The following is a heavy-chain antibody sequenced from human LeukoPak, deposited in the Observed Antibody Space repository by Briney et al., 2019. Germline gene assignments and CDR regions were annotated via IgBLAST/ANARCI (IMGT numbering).Heavy chain of an antibody. Sequence: SETLSLTCTVCGGSISSYYWSWIRQPAGKGLEWIGRIYTSGSTNYNPSLKSRVTMSVDTSKNQFSLKLSSVTAADTAVYYCARARDSSGYYYYYMDVWGKGTTVTVSS. D-gene: IGHD3-22*01. CDR3: ARARDSSGYYYYYMDV. V-gene: IGHV4-4*07. J-gene: IGHJ6*03. CDR1: GGSISSYY. CDR2: IYTSGST.